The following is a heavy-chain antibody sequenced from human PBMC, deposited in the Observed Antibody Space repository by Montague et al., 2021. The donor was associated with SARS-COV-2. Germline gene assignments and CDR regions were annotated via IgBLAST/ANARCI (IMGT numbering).Heavy chain of an antibody. D-gene: IGHD4-23*01. CDR1: GFTVSSNY. V-gene: IGHV3-53*01. CDR2: IYSGGST. CDR3: ARDAGGNFPTSFDY. J-gene: IGHJ4*02. Sequence: FRSPSFSASGFTVSSNYMSWVRQAPGKGLEWVSVIYSGGSTYYADSVKGRFTISRDNSKNTLYLQMNSLRAEDTAVYYCARDAGGNFPTSFDYWGQGTLVTVSS.